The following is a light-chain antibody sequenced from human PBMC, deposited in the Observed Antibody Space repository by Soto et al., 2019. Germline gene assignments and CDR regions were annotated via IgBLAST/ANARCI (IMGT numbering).Light chain of an antibody. CDR3: QQCGSSPWT. J-gene: IGKJ1*01. V-gene: IGKV3-20*01. CDR2: AAS. CDR1: QSVRSNY. Sequence: EIVLTQSPGTLSLSPWERATLSCRASQSVRSNYLAWYLQRPGQAPRLLIYAASTRATGIPDRFSGSGSGTDFTLTISRLEPEDFAVYYCQQCGSSPWTFGQGTKVDIK.